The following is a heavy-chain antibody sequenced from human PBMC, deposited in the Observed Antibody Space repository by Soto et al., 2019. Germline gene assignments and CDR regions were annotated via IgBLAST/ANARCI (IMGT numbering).Heavy chain of an antibody. J-gene: IGHJ4*01. Sequence: GASVKVSCKVSGYTLTELSMHWVRQAPGKGREWMGGFDDEDGETVYAQKFQGRVTMTEDTYTDTDYIELTRLRCEETAVYYCATADLAGADYYFDYWGQGTLVNVSS. CDR2: FDDEDGET. D-gene: IGHD6-13*01. CDR3: ATADLAGADYYFDY. CDR1: GYTLTELS. V-gene: IGHV1-24*01.